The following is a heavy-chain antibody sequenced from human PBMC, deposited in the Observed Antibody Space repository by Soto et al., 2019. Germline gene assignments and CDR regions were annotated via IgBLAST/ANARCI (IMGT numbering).Heavy chain of an antibody. CDR1: GFTFSDYY. V-gene: IGHV3-11*05. J-gene: IGHJ4*01. Sequence: LGGSLRLSCAASGFTFSDYYMSWIRQAPGRGLECVSYISGSSSYTNDADSVKGRFTISRDNAKNSLYLQMNSLRAEDTAVYYCARATRDSSGYWNYFDYWGQGTQVTVSS. CDR3: ARATRDSSGYWNYFDY. D-gene: IGHD3-22*01. CDR2: ISGSSSYT.